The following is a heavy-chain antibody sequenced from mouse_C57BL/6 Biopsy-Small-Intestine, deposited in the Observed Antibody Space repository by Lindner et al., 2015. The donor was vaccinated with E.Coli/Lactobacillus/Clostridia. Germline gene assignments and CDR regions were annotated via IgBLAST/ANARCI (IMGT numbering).Heavy chain of an antibody. V-gene: IGHV1-85*01. CDR2: IYPRDGST. CDR1: GYTFTSYW. D-gene: IGHD1-1*01. CDR3: ARGTTVVATDY. J-gene: IGHJ2*01. Sequence: VQLQESGAELVKPGASVKLSCKASGYTFTSYWMHWVKQRPGRGLEWIGWIYPRDGSTKYNEKFKGRATLTVDTSSSTAYMELHSLTSEDSAVYFCARGTTVVATDYWGQGTTLTVSS.